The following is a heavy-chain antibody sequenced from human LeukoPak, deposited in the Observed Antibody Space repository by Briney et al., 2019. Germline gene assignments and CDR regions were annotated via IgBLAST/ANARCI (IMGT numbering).Heavy chain of an antibody. CDR3: ARAIAAAGIMWPPYYYYGMDV. CDR2: INPNSGGT. Sequence: ASVKVSCKASGGTFSSYAISWVRQAPGQGLEWMGWINPNSGGTNYAQKFQGRVTMTRDTSISTAYMELSSLRSEDTAVYYCARAIAAAGIMWPPYYYYGMDVWGQGTTVTVSS. CDR1: GGTFSSYA. J-gene: IGHJ6*02. V-gene: IGHV1-2*02. D-gene: IGHD6-13*01.